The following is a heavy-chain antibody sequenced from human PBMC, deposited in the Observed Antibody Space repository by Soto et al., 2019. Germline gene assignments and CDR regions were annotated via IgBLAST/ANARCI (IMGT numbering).Heavy chain of an antibody. CDR3: AGSYCSSTSCYWAGDY. J-gene: IGHJ4*02. CDR2: IWYDGSNK. V-gene: IGHV3-33*01. D-gene: IGHD2-2*01. Sequence: QVQLVESGGGVVQPGRSLRLSCAASGFTFSSYGMHWVRQAPGKGLEWVAVIWYDGSNKYYADSVKGRFTISRDNSNNTLYLQMNSMRAEATAVYYCAGSYCSSTSCYWAGDYWGQGTLVTVSS. CDR1: GFTFSSYG.